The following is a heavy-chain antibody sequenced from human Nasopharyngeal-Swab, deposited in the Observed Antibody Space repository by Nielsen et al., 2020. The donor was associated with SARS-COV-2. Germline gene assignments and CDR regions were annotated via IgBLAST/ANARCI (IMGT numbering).Heavy chain of an antibody. CDR1: GGSFSGYY. V-gene: IGHV4-34*01. CDR3: ARDPISVVPAADDAFDI. CDR2: INHSGST. J-gene: IGHJ3*02. D-gene: IGHD2-2*01. Sequence: SETLSLTCAAYGGSFSGYYWSWIRQPPGKGLEWIGEINHSGSTNYNPSLKSRVTISVDTSKNQFSLKLSSVTAADTAVYYCARDPISVVPAADDAFDIWGQGTMVTVSS.